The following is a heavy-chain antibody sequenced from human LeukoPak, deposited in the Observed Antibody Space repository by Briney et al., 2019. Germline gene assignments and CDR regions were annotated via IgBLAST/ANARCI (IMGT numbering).Heavy chain of an antibody. Sequence: ASVTVSFTASGYTFTSYGISWVRQAPGQGLEWMGWISAYNGNTNYAQKLQGRVTMTTDTYTSTAYMELRSLRSDDTAVYYCARDAGLAARYYDFWSGYYNFDYWGQGTLVTVSS. D-gene: IGHD3-3*01. CDR2: ISAYNGNT. CDR1: GYTFTSYG. V-gene: IGHV1-18*01. J-gene: IGHJ4*02. CDR3: ARDAGLAARYYDFWSGYYNFDY.